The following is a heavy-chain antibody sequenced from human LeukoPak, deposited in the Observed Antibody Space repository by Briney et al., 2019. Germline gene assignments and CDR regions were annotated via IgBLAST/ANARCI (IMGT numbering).Heavy chain of an antibody. J-gene: IGHJ4*02. CDR2: ISGSGIST. CDR1: GFTFGSYV. Sequence: GGSLRLSGAASGFTFGSYVLSWVRQAPGKGLEWVSAISGSGISTYYADSVKGRFTISRDNSKNTLYLQMNSLRAEDTAVYYCAKENRITMLVVAFDYWGQGTLVTVSS. CDR3: AKENRITMLVVAFDY. D-gene: IGHD3-22*01. V-gene: IGHV3-23*01.